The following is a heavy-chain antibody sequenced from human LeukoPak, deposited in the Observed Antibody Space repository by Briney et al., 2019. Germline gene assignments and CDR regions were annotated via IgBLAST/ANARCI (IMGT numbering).Heavy chain of an antibody. V-gene: IGHV3-11*01. CDR2: ISSSGSTK. CDR1: GFTFSAYY. J-gene: IGHJ5*02. CDR3: ARDSTSVGAFDP. Sequence: PGGSLRLSCAASGFTFSAYYMSWMRQAPGKGLEWVSYISSSGSTKYYADSVKGRFTVSRDNAKNSLDLQMNSLRADDTAVYYCARDSTSVGAFDPWGQGALVTVSS.